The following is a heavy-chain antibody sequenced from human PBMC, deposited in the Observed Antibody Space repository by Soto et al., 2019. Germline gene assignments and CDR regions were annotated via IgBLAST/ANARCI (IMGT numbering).Heavy chain of an antibody. Sequence: SETLSLTCSVSGGSISSSSYYWGWIRQPPGKGLEWIGSLYYSGSTYYNPSLKSRVTISVDMSKNQFSLKLSSVTAADTAVYYCASERRGGYGLLAYSDYWGQGTPVTVSS. V-gene: IGHV4-39*01. CDR2: LYYSGST. J-gene: IGHJ4*02. CDR3: ASERRGGYGLLAYSDY. CDR1: GGSISSSSYY. D-gene: IGHD5-12*01.